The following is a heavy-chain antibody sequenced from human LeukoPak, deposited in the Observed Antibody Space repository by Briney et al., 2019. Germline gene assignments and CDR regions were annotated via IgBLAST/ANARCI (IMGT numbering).Heavy chain of an antibody. Sequence: PGGSLRLSCAVSGFTFSGFSMSWVRQAPGKGLEWVAKMNEYGSEIFYVDSVKGRFTISRDNAKNSLYLQMNSLRAEDTAFYYCARGLMGGYPHFDFWGQGILVTVSS. J-gene: IGHJ4*02. CDR2: MNEYGSEI. CDR3: ARGLMGGYPHFDF. V-gene: IGHV3-7*03. D-gene: IGHD3-22*01. CDR1: GFTFSGFS.